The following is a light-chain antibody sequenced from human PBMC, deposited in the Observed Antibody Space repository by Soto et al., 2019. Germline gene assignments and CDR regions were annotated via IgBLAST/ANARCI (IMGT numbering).Light chain of an antibody. Sequence: EIVLTQSPGTLSSSPGERATLSCRASQSVSSSYLAWYQHKPGQAPRLLIYASSSRATGIPDRFGGSGSGTDFTLTISRLEPEDFGVYYCQQYGDSSWTFGQGTKVEIK. J-gene: IGKJ1*01. CDR3: QQYGDSSWT. CDR1: QSVSSSY. CDR2: ASS. V-gene: IGKV3-20*01.